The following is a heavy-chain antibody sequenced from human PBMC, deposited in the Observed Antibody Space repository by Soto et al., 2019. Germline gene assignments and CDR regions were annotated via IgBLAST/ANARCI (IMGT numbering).Heavy chain of an antibody. Sequence: GSGPTLVNPTQTLTLTCTFSGFSLSTSGMLVSWIRQPPGKALEWLARIDWDDDKFYNTSLKTRLTISKDSSKNQVVLTMTNMDPVDTATYYCARMFHCSGGTCPFDYWGQGALVTVSS. CDR2: IDWDDDK. V-gene: IGHV2-70*04. D-gene: IGHD2-15*01. J-gene: IGHJ4*02. CDR3: ARMFHCSGGTCPFDY. CDR1: GFSLSTSGML.